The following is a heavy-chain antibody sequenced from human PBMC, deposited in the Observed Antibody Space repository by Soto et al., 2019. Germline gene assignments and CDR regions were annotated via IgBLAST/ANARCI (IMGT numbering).Heavy chain of an antibody. CDR3: AKDQGDIVATKPDY. D-gene: IGHD5-12*01. Sequence: XGSLRLSFAAAGFTLSSNAMSWVRQAPGKGLDWVSAISGSGGSTYYADSVKGRFTISRDNSKNTLYLQMNSLRAEDTAVYYCAKDQGDIVATKPDYWGQGALVTVSS. CDR1: GFTLSSNA. J-gene: IGHJ4*02. V-gene: IGHV3-23*01. CDR2: ISGSGGST.